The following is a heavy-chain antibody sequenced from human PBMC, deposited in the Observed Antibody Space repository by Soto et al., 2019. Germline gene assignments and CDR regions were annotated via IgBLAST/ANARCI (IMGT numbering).Heavy chain of an antibody. J-gene: IGHJ4*02. V-gene: IGHV1-18*01. D-gene: IGHD3-10*01. CDR3: ARHNYGSGSTYFDY. CDR1: GYPFTSYG. CDR2: ISPYNGNT. Sequence: ASVKVSCKTSGYPFTSYGIGWVRQAPGQGLEWMAWISPYNGNTYYAQKFQGRVTMTTDTSTNTVYMELRSLRSDDTAVYYCARHNYGSGSTYFDYWGLGTLVTVSS.